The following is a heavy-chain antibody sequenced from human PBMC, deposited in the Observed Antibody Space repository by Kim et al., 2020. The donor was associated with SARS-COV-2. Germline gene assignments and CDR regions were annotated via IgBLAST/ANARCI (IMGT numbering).Heavy chain of an antibody. V-gene: IGHV3-48*03. D-gene: IGHD6-13*01. CDR2: ISGSGSMI. Sequence: GGSLRRSCAASEFTISSYEMNWVRQFPGKGLGWVSYISGSGSMIYYADSVKGRFTISREDAKTALYLQMNSLRAEDTAVYYCAAGLKHYYYYMDVWGKGT. CDR3: AAGLKHYYYYMDV. CDR1: EFTISSYE. J-gene: IGHJ6*03.